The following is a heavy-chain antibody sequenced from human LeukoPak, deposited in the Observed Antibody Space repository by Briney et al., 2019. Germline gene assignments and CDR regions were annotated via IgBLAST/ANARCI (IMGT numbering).Heavy chain of an antibody. CDR3: ARDMVPPGIFWDY. Sequence: PGGSLRLSCAASGFSFSSFWMSWVRQAPGKGLEWVANINQDGSEKYYVDSVKGRFTISRDNAKNSLYLQMNSLRAEDTAVYYCARDMVPPGIFWDYWGQGTLVTVSS. CDR2: INQDGSEK. V-gene: IGHV3-7*05. D-gene: IGHD2-2*01. J-gene: IGHJ4*02. CDR1: GFSFSSFW.